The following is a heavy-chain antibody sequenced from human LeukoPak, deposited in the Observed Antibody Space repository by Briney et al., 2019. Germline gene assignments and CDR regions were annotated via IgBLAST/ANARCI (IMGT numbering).Heavy chain of an antibody. CDR1: TFTFSDYS. CDR2: IKEDGSEE. D-gene: IGHD5-24*01. J-gene: IGHJ3*02. V-gene: IGHV3-7*03. Sequence: PGGSLRLSCAAPTFTFSDYSMSWVRQAPGRGLEWVANIKEDGSEEDYVDSVKGRFTISRDNAKNSLYLQMNSLRAEDTAVYYCARDSSLMSDGYNSAFDIWGQGTMVTVSS. CDR3: ARDSSLMSDGYNSAFDI.